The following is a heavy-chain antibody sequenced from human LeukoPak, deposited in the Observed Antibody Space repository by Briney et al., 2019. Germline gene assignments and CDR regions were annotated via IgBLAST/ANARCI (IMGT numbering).Heavy chain of an antibody. J-gene: IGHJ4*02. CDR1: GYTFTSYG. D-gene: IGHD5-18*01. V-gene: IGHV1-18*01. CDR2: ISAYNGNT. CDR3: VTGFTTMAVDYFDY. Sequence: GASVKVSCKASGYTFTSYGINWVRQAPGQGLEWMGWISAYNGNTNYAQKLQGRVTMTRDTSTSTVYMELSSLRSEDTAVYYCVTGFTTMAVDYFDYWGQGTLVTVSP.